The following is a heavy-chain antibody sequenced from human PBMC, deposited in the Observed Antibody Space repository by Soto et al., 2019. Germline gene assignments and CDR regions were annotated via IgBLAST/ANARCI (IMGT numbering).Heavy chain of an antibody. CDR3: AKGLDRASLDF. Sequence: EVQLLESGGTLVQPGGSLRLSCVASGFTFSTHTMNWVRQAPGKGLEWVSRLTADSDDTSYADSIKGRFTISRDNSKNTLYLQMNSLRADATAIYYCAKGLDRASLDFWGQGALVTVSS. D-gene: IGHD1-1*01. V-gene: IGHV3-23*01. CDR1: GFTFSTHT. CDR2: LTADSDDT. J-gene: IGHJ4*02.